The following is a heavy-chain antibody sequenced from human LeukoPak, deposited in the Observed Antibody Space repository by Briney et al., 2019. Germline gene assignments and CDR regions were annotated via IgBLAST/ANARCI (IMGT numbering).Heavy chain of an antibody. Sequence: PSETLSLTCTVSGGSISSYYWSWIRQPPGKGLEWIGYIYYSGSTNYNPSLKSRVTISVDTSKNQFSLQLNSVTPEDTAVYYCARSRYCSGGSCFLNWFDPWGQGTLVTVSS. D-gene: IGHD2-15*01. CDR3: ARSRYCSGGSCFLNWFDP. CDR2: IYYSGST. J-gene: IGHJ5*02. V-gene: IGHV4-59*12. CDR1: GGSISSYY.